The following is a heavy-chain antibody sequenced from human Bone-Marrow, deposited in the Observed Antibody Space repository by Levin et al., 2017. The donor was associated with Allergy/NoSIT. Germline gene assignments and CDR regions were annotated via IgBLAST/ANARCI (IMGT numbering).Heavy chain of an antibody. CDR2: ISSSSSYT. Sequence: GGSLRLSCAASGFTFSDYYMSWIRQAPGKGLEWVSYISSSSSYTNCADSVKGRFTISRDNAKNSLYLQMNSLRAEDTAVYYCARESDILADYWGQGTLVTVSS. CDR3: ARESDILADY. J-gene: IGHJ4*02. CDR1: GFTFSDYY. V-gene: IGHV3-11*06. D-gene: IGHD3-9*01.